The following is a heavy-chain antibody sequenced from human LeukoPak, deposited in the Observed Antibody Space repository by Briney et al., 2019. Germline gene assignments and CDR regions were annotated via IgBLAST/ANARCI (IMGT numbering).Heavy chain of an antibody. CDR2: INHSGST. V-gene: IGHV4-34*01. CDR1: GGSFSGYY. D-gene: IGHD3-9*01. CDR3: AREGGYFDWLSSYYYYYMDV. J-gene: IGHJ6*03. Sequence: SETLSLTCAVYGGSFSGYYWSWIRQPPGKGLEWIGEINHSGSTNYNPSLKSRVTISVDTSKNQFSLKLSSVTAADTAVYYCAREGGYFDWLSSYYYYYMDVWGKGTTVTVSS.